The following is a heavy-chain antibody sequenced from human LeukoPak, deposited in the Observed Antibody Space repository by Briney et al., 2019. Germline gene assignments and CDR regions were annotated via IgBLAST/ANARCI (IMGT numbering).Heavy chain of an antibody. CDR2: IYYSGST. J-gene: IGHJ5*02. CDR1: GGSISSGGYY. D-gene: IGHD6-13*01. CDR3: AIGISSWNGYWFDP. Sequence: SQTLSLTCTVSGGSISSGGYYWSRIRQHPGKGLEWIGYIYYSGSTYYNPSLKSRVTISVDTSKNQFSLKLSSVTAADTAVYYCAIGISSWNGYWFDPWGQGTLVTVSS. V-gene: IGHV4-31*03.